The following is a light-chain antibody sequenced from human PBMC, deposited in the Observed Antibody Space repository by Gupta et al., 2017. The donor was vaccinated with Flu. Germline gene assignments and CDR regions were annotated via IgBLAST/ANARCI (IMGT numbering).Light chain of an antibody. V-gene: IGKV2D-29*01. CDR3: RQSVQLRVT. Sequence: DISITQTPLSLSFTPGQPAAISCKSSQSLLHSDGKSNLYWCLQKPGHTPQLLVYEVSNRFSGVPARFSERGSGTDLTLKISRVEAEDVGVYKCRQSVQLRVTFGQGTRLEIK. CDR1: QSLLHSDGKSN. CDR2: EVS. J-gene: IGKJ5*01.